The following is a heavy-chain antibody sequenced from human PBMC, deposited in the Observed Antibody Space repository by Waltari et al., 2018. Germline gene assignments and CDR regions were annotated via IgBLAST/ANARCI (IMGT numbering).Heavy chain of an antibody. CDR1: GGSISSSSYY. V-gene: IGHV4-39*01. D-gene: IGHD2-15*01. CDR2: IYYSGST. J-gene: IGHJ1*01. CDR3: AVLDIVVVVAATTQYFQH. Sequence: QLQLQESGPGVVRPSETLSLTCSVTGGSISSSSYYCGWDRQPPGKGLEWIGSIYYSGSTYYNPSLKSRVTISVDTSKNQFSLKLSSVTASDTAVYYCAVLDIVVVVAATTQYFQHLGQGTLVTVSS.